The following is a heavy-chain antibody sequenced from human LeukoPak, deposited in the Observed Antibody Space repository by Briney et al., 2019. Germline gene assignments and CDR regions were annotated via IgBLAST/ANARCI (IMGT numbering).Heavy chain of an antibody. J-gene: IGHJ4*02. CDR2: ISWDGGRT. CDR1: GFTFDDYT. D-gene: IGHD6-19*01. Sequence: GGSLRLSCAASGFTFDDYTMHWVRQAPGKGLEWISLISWDGGRTYYADSVKGRFTISRDNSRNSLYLQMNSLRTEDTALYYCAKDKYGSGWYLIDYWGQGTLVTFSS. CDR3: AKDKYGSGWYLIDY. V-gene: IGHV3-43*01.